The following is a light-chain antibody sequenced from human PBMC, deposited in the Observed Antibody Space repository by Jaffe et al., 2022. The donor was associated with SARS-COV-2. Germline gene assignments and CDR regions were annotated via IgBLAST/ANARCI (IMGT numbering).Light chain of an antibody. Sequence: EIVLTQSPGTLSLSPGERATLSCRATETVSNNFLAWYQQKPGQAPRLLIYGASTRATGIPDTFSGSGSGTDFTLSIRRLEPEDFAVYYCLHYGGSISTFGPGTKVDFK. CDR1: ETVSNNF. V-gene: IGKV3-20*01. J-gene: IGKJ3*01. CDR3: LHYGGSIST. CDR2: GAS.